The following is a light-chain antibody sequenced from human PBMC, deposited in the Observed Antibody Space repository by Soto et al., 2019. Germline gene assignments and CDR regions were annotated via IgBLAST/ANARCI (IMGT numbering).Light chain of an antibody. J-gene: IGKJ5*01. V-gene: IGKV3-15*01. CDR1: QSVSSN. Sequence: EMVMTQSPATLSMSPGERATLSCRASQSVSSNLAWYQQKPGQAPRLLIHGAFTRATGIPARFSGSGSGTEFTLTISSLQSEDFAVFYCQQYNQWPITFGQGTRLEI. CDR3: QQYNQWPIT. CDR2: GAF.